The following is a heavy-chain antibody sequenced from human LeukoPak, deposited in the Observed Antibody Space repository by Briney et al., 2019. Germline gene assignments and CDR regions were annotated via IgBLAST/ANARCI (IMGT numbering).Heavy chain of an antibody. D-gene: IGHD6-13*01. V-gene: IGHV3-48*04. J-gene: IGHJ4*02. Sequence: GGSLRLSCAASGFTFSTYSMNWVRQAPGKGLEWVSHISSSSSTIYYADSVKGRFTISRDDAKNSLYLQMNSLRAEDTAVYYCARVGSSWTYRYFDYWGQGTLVTVSS. CDR3: ARVGSSWTYRYFDY. CDR1: GFTFSTYS. CDR2: ISSSSSTI.